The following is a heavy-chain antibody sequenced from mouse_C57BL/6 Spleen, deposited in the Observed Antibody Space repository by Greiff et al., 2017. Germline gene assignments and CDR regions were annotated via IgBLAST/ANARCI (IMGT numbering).Heavy chain of an antibody. CDR1: GYTFTSYW. D-gene: IGHD2-5*01. CDR2: INPSNGGT. CDR3: ARSNYSIYAMDY. J-gene: IGHJ4*01. Sequence: QVQLQQPGTELVKPGASVKLSCKASGYTFTSYWMHWVKQRPGQGLEWIGNINPSNGGTNYNEKFKIKATLTVDKSSSTAYMQLSSLTSEDSAVYYCARSNYSIYAMDYWGQGTSVTVSS. V-gene: IGHV1-53*01.